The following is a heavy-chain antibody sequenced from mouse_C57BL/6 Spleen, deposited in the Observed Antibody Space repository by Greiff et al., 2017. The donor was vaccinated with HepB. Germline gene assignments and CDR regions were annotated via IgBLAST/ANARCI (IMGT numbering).Heavy chain of an antibody. CDR3: ARRVLPSAMDY. CDR1: GYTFTSYW. Sequence: QVQLQQPGAELVMPGASVKLSCKASGYTFTSYWMHWVKQRPGQGLEWIGEIDPSDSYTNYNQKFKGKYTLTVDKSSSTAYMQLSSLTSEDSAVYYCARRVLPSAMDYWGQGTSVTGSS. CDR2: IDPSDSYT. V-gene: IGHV1-69*01. J-gene: IGHJ4*01.